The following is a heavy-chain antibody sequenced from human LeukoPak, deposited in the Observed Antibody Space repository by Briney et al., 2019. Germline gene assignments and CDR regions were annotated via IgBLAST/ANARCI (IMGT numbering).Heavy chain of an antibody. D-gene: IGHD5-18*01. J-gene: IGHJ4*02. V-gene: IGHV4-39*01. CDR1: GGSISSSSYY. CDR3: ARRLGYSYGLTDY. Sequence: SETLSLTCTVSGGSISSSSYYWGWIRQPPGKGLEWIGSIYYSGSTYYNPSLKSRITISADTSKNQFSLKLSSVTAADTAVYYCARRLGYSYGLTDYWGQGTLVTVSS. CDR2: IYYSGST.